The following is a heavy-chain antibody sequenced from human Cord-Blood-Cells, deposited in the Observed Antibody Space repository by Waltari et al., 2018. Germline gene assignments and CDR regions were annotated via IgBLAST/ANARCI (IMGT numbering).Heavy chain of an antibody. J-gene: IGHJ1*01. CDR1: GGSISSSSYY. D-gene: IGHD3-10*01. CDR2: SNYSGST. Sequence: QLQLQESGPGLVKPSETLSLTCTVSGGSISSSSYYWGWIRQPPGKGLEWIGSSNYSGSTYYNPSLKSRVTISVDTSKNQFSLKLSSVTAADTAVYYCASSHRVVRGVIIYFQHWGQGTLVTVSS. CDR3: ASSHRVVRGVIIYFQH. V-gene: IGHV4-39*01.